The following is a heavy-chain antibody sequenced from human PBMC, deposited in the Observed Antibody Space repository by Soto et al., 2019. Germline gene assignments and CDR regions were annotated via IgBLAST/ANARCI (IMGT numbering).Heavy chain of an antibody. CDR2: IKRQTEGGTT. CDR1: GFGFSDAW. J-gene: IGHJ4*02. CDR3: TTDPPAGSRAIDY. V-gene: IGHV3-15*07. Sequence: PGGSLRLSCVGSGFGFSDAWMSWVRQAPGKGLEWVGRIKRQTEGGTTDYPASVKGRFIISRDDSENTLYLQMNSLKTEDTAMYYCTTDPPAGSRAIDYWGQGP.